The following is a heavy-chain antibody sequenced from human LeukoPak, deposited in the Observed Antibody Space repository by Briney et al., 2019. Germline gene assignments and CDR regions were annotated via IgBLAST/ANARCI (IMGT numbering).Heavy chain of an antibody. Sequence: PGGSLRLSCAASGFTVNNNYMNWVRQAPGKGLEWVSLIYSGDSTYYADSVKGRFTISRDNSKNTLYLQMNSLRAEDTAVYYCARDLDGAPVYWGQGTLVTVSS. CDR3: ARDLDGAPVY. J-gene: IGHJ4*02. CDR2: IYSGDST. D-gene: IGHD1-14*01. V-gene: IGHV3-53*01. CDR1: GFTVNNNY.